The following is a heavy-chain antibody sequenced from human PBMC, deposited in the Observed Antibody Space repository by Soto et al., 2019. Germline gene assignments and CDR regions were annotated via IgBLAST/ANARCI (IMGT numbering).Heavy chain of an antibody. J-gene: IGHJ4*02. Sequence: PSETLSLTCTVSGGSIRDSSHYWAWIRQPPGKGLEWIATINYSGRTYYNPSLRSRVTISVDTSRDQFSLNLNSVTAADTAVYYCARHFGNYGDWAFDFWGQGTLVTVS. CDR1: GGSIRDSSHY. CDR2: INYSGRT. D-gene: IGHD4-17*01. V-gene: IGHV4-39*01. CDR3: ARHFGNYGDWAFDF.